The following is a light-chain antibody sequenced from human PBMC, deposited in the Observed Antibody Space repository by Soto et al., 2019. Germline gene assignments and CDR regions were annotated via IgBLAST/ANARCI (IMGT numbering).Light chain of an antibody. CDR3: QQYGSSPPKT. CDR2: GAS. V-gene: IGKV3-20*01. Sequence: DIVLTQSPGTLSLSPGERATLSCRASQSVSSSYLAWYQQKPGQAPRLLIYGASSRATGIPDRFSGSGSGRDFTLTISRLEPEDFAVYYCQQYGSSPPKTFGQGTKLEIK. CDR1: QSVSSSY. J-gene: IGKJ2*01.